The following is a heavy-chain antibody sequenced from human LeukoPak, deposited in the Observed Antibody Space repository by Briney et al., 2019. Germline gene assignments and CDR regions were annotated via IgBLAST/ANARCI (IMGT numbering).Heavy chain of an antibody. CDR3: AIDQYSGSYIDY. V-gene: IGHV3-23*01. J-gene: IGHJ4*02. D-gene: IGHD1-26*01. CDR1: GFTLSTYA. CDR2: ISGRGGST. Sequence: GVSVRLSCGASGFTLSTYAMSWVRQAPGEGREWVSSISGRGGSTYYADSVEGRFAISRDSSKNTLFLQMNSLRAEDTALYYCAIDQYSGSYIDYWGQGTLVTVSA.